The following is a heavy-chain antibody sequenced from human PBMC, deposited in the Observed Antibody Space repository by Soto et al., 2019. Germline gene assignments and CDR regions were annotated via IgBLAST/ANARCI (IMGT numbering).Heavy chain of an antibody. CDR1: GFTFSSYD. D-gene: IGHD2-21*01. CDR2: IGTAGDT. Sequence: GGSLRLSCAASGFTFSSYDMHWVRQATGKGLEWVSAIGTAGDTYYPGSVKGRFTISRENAKNSLYLQMNSLRAEDTAVYYCARMMEGVNYYGMDVWGQGTTVTVSS. CDR3: ARMMEGVNYYGMDV. J-gene: IGHJ6*02. V-gene: IGHV3-13*01.